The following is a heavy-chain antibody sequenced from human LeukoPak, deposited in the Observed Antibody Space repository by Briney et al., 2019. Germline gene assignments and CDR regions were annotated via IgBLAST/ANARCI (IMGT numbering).Heavy chain of an antibody. Sequence: SETLSLTCAVYGGSFSGYYWSWIRQPPGKGLEWIGEINHSGSTNYNPSLKSRVTISVDTSKNRLSLKLSSVTAADTAVYYCARGRSRYCSSTSCYTEDYYYYYMDVWGKGTTVTVSS. D-gene: IGHD2-2*02. J-gene: IGHJ6*03. CDR3: ARGRSRYCSSTSCYTEDYYYYYMDV. CDR1: GGSFSGYY. V-gene: IGHV4-34*01. CDR2: INHSGST.